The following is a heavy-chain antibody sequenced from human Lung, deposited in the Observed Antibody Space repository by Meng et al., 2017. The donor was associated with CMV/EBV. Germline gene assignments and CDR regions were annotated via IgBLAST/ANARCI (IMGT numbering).Heavy chain of an antibody. J-gene: IGHJ6*02. V-gene: IGHV2-70*20. D-gene: IGHD4-17*01. CDR3: ARTYLLIDGDYEFSDYGMDV. CDR1: GFSLSTSGMC. CDR2: IDWDDDK. Sequence: SGPXLVKPTQTLTLTCTFSGFSLSTSGMCVSWVRQPPGKALEWLALIDWDDDKYYSTSLKTRLTISKDTSKNQVVLTMTNMDPVDTATYYCARTYLLIDGDYEFSDYGMDVWXQGTXVTVSS.